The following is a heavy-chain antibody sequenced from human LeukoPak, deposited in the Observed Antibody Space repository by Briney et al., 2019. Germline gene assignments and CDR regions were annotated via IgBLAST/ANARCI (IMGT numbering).Heavy chain of an antibody. CDR3: ARESYYYDSSDYYSWFDP. Sequence: PGGSLRLSCAASGFTFSTYAMSWVRQAPGKGLEWVSSISGRGGDTYYADSVKGRFTISGDNSKNTLYLQMSSLRVEDTAVYYCARESYYYDSSDYYSWFDPWGQGTLVTVSS. D-gene: IGHD3-22*01. CDR1: GFTFSTYA. CDR2: ISGRGGDT. V-gene: IGHV3-23*01. J-gene: IGHJ5*02.